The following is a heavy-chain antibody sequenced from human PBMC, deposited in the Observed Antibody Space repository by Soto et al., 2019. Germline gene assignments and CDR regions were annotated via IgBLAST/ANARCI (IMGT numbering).Heavy chain of an antibody. V-gene: IGHV4-59*01. J-gene: IGHJ4*02. CDR3: ARAAFLASYSHFDS. D-gene: IGHD1-26*01. CDR2: VYNIGNT. Sequence: QVRLQESGPGLVKPSETLSLTCSVSGGSISSYYWSWIRQPPGKGLEWVGYVYNIGNTNYNPSLKSRVTISADTSKNQLSLKLTSVTAADAAVYYCARAAFLASYSHFDSWGQGTLVSVSS. CDR1: GGSISSYY.